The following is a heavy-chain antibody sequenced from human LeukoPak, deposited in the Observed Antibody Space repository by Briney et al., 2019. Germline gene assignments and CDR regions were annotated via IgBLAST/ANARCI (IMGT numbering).Heavy chain of an antibody. CDR1: GFTFSSYA. J-gene: IGHJ4*02. CDR2: ISYDGSNK. CDR3: ASSWYSSSWSHFDY. Sequence: PGGSLRLSCAASGFTFSSYAMHWVRQAPGKGLEWVAVISYDGSNKYYADSVKGRFTISRDNSKNTLYLQMNSLRAEDTAVYYCASSWYSSSWSHFDYWGQGTLVTVSS. V-gene: IGHV3-30-3*01. D-gene: IGHD6-13*01.